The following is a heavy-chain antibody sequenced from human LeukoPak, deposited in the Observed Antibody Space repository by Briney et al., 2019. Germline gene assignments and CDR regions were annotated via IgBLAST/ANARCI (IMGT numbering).Heavy chain of an antibody. D-gene: IGHD3-9*01. V-gene: IGHV3-64*04. Sequence: GGSLRLSCSASGFTLSSYAMHWVRQAPGKGLEYVSAISSNGGSTYYADSVKGRFTISRDNSKNTLFLQMNSLRAEDTAVYYCAKGYYEIHDAFDVWGQGTMFTPSS. CDR2: ISSNGGST. CDR3: AKGYYEIHDAFDV. J-gene: IGHJ3*01. CDR1: GFTLSSYA.